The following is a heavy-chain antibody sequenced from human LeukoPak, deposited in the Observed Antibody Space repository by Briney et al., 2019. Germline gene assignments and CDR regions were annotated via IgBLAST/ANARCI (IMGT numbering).Heavy chain of an antibody. CDR3: AKDREGIAVAGRRDYFDY. Sequence: GGSLRLSCAASGFTFSSYAMSWVRQAPGKGLEWVSSISGSGGSTYYADSVKGRFTISRDNSKNTLYLQMNSLRAEDTAVYYCAKDREGIAVAGRRDYFDYWGQGTLVTVSS. D-gene: IGHD6-19*01. J-gene: IGHJ4*02. CDR1: GFTFSSYA. CDR2: ISGSGGST. V-gene: IGHV3-23*01.